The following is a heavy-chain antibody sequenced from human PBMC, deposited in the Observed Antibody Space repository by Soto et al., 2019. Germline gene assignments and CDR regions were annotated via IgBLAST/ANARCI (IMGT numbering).Heavy chain of an antibody. CDR1: GGSFSGYY. CDR3: ASSTSDYRYCSGGSCYSRSLNWFDP. V-gene: IGHV4-34*01. Sequence: PSETLSLTCAVYGGSFSGYYWSWIRQPPGKGLEWIGEINHSGSTNYNPSLKSRVTISVDTSKNQFSLKLSSVTAADTAVYYCASSTSDYRYCSGGSCYSRSLNWFDPWGQGTLVTVSS. D-gene: IGHD2-15*01. J-gene: IGHJ5*02. CDR2: INHSGST.